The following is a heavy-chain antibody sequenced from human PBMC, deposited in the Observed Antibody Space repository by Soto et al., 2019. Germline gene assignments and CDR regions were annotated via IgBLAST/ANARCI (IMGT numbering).Heavy chain of an antibody. V-gene: IGHV1-46*01. Sequence: QVQLVQSGAEVKKPGASVKVSCKAFGYTFTIYYIHWVRQAPGQGLEWMGVINTSGGSPTYAQKFQGRVTMTRDTSTSTVYMELSSLRSEDTAVYYCARGGRHSDYYYYYGMDVWGQGTTVTVSS. CDR2: INTSGGSP. D-gene: IGHD6-25*01. CDR1: GYTFTIYY. J-gene: IGHJ6*02. CDR3: ARGGRHSDYYYYYGMDV.